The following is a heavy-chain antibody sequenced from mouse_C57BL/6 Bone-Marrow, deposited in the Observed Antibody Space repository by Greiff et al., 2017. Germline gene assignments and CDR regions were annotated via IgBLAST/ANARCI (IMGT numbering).Heavy chain of an antibody. CDR3: TLYLYFDV. J-gene: IGHJ1*03. CDR1: GFHLNDDY. D-gene: IGHD5-1-1*01. Sequence: VQLKQSGAELVRPGASVKLSCTASGFHLNDDYMHWVKQRPEQGLAWIGWIAPENGDTEYASKFQGKATITADTSSNTAYLQHSSLTSEDTAVYYCTLYLYFDVWGTGTTVTVTA. CDR2: IAPENGDT. V-gene: IGHV14-4*01.